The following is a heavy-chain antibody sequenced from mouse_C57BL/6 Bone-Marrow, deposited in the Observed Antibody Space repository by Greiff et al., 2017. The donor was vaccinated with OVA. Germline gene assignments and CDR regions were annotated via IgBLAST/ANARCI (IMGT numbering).Heavy chain of an antibody. CDR3: ARRRSPSPYLYAMDY. J-gene: IGHJ4*01. D-gene: IGHD5-1-1*01. Sequence: EVQLQQSGPELVKPGASVKISCKASGYTFTDYYMNWVKQSHGRSLEWIGDINPNNGGTSYNQKFKGKATLTVDKSSSTAYMELRSLTSEDSAVYYCARRRSPSPYLYAMDYWGQGTSVTVSS. V-gene: IGHV1-26*01. CDR1: GYTFTDYY. CDR2: INPNNGGT.